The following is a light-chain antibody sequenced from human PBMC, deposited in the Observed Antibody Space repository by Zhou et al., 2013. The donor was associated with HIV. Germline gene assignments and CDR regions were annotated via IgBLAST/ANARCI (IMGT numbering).Light chain of an antibody. CDR1: QSISDS. Sequence: DIQMTQSPSTLSASVGDRVTITCRASQSISDSLAWYQQKPGKAPKLLIYKASSLQSGVPSRFSGSGSGTDFTLSISSLQPEDFASYYCLQDSKYPRTFGPGTTVEIK. CDR3: LQDSKYPRT. V-gene: IGKV1-5*03. CDR2: KAS. J-gene: IGKJ1*01.